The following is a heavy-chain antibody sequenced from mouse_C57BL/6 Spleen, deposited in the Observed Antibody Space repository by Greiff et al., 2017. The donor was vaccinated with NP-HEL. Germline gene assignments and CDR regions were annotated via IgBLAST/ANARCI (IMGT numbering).Heavy chain of an antibody. CDR2: IHPNSGST. CDR3: ARESYYGSSYPRDFDV. V-gene: IGHV1-64*01. D-gene: IGHD1-1*01. Sequence: QVQLKQPGAELVKPGASVKLSCKASGYTFTSYWMHWVKQRPGQGLEWIGMIHPNSGSTNYNEKFKSKATLTVDKSSSTAYMQLSSLTSEDSAVYYCARESYYGSSYPRDFDVWGTGTTVTVSS. CDR1: GYTFTSYW. J-gene: IGHJ1*03.